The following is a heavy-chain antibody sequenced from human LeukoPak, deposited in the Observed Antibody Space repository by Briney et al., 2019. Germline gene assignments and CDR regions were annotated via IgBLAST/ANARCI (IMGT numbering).Heavy chain of an antibody. CDR1: GFTFSSYG. CDR2: IRYDGSNK. Sequence: PGRSLRLSCAASGFTFSSYGMHWVRQAPAKGLERVAFIRYDGSNKYYADSVKGRFTISRDNSKNPLYLQMNSLRAEDTAVYYCAKGTRRITMIVVVYWGQGTLVTVSS. CDR3: AKGTRRITMIVVVY. D-gene: IGHD3-22*01. V-gene: IGHV3-30*02. J-gene: IGHJ4*02.